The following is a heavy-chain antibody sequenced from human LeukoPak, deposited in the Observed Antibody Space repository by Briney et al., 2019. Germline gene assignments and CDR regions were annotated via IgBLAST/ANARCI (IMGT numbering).Heavy chain of an antibody. J-gene: IGHJ4*02. D-gene: IGHD3-3*01. Sequence: GESLKISCKGSGYSFTNFWIGWVRQMPGKGLEWMGIIYPGGSDTRYSPSFQGQVTISADKSISTAYLQWSSLKASDTAMYYCARQDYNFWSGYYNFDYWGQGTLVTVSS. V-gene: IGHV5-51*01. CDR1: GYSFTNFW. CDR3: ARQDYNFWSGYYNFDY. CDR2: IYPGGSDT.